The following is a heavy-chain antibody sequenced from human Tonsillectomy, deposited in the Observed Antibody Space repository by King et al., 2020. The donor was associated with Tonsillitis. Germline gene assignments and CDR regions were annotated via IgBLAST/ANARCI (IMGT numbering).Heavy chain of an antibody. Sequence: VQLQESGPGLVKPSETLSLTCTVSGGSVSSGSYYWSWIRQPPGKGLEWIGYIYYSGSTNYNPSLKSRVTISVDTSKNQFSLKLSSLTAADTAVYYCARDPTRSGGSVTYWGQGTLVTVSS. V-gene: IGHV4-61*01. CDR3: ARDPTRSGGSVTY. J-gene: IGHJ4*02. CDR2: IYYSGST. D-gene: IGHD2-15*01. CDR1: GGSVSSGSYY.